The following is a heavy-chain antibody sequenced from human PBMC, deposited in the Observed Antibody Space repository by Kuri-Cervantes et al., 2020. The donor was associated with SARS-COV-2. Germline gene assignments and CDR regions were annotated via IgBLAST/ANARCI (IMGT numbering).Heavy chain of an antibody. J-gene: IGHJ4*02. V-gene: IGHV1-18*01. Sequence: ASVKVSCKASGYTFTSYGISWVRQAPGQGLEWMGWISAYNGNTNYAQKLQGRVTMTTDTSTSTAYMELSSLRSEDTAVYYCARDPTPYYDFWSGSYYFDYWGQGTLVTVSS. D-gene: IGHD3-3*01. CDR2: ISAYNGNT. CDR1: GYTFTSYG. CDR3: ARDPTPYYDFWSGSYYFDY.